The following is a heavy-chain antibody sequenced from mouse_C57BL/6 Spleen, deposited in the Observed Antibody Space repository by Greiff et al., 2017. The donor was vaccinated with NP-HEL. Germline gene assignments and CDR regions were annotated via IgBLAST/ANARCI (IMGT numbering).Heavy chain of an antibody. D-gene: IGHD3-1*01. CDR1: GFTFSDYG. J-gene: IGHJ3*01. V-gene: IGHV5-17*01. CDR2: ISSGSSTI. CDR3: ARGHAAWFAY. Sequence: EVHLVESGGGLVKPGGSLKLSCAASGFTFSDYGMHWVRQAPEKGLEWVAYISSGSSTIYYADTVKGRFTISRDNAKNTLFLQMTSLRSEDTAMYYCARGHAAWFAYWGQGTLVTVSA.